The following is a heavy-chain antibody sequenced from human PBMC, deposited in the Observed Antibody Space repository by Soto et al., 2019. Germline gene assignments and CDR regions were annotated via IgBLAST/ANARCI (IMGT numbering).Heavy chain of an antibody. J-gene: IGHJ5*02. Sequence: QVQLVQSGAEVKKPGSSVKVSCKASGGTFSSYAISWVRQAPGQGLEWMGGLIPIFGTANYAQKFQGRVTITADESTSTAYMELSSLRSEDTAVYYCARDRYSSSWYGAGNWFDPWGQGTLVTVSS. CDR2: LIPIFGTA. CDR3: ARDRYSSSWYGAGNWFDP. CDR1: GGTFSSYA. D-gene: IGHD6-13*01. V-gene: IGHV1-69*01.